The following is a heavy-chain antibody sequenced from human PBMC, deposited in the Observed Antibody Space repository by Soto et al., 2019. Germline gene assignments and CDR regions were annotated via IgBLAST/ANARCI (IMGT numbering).Heavy chain of an antibody. CDR1: ESTVSRDW. Sequence: GGSLRLSCAIFESTVSRDWMNWVRQAPGKGLEWVAHINQDGSEKYYVDSVKGRFTISRDNAKKSLYLQMNSLRPADTSMYYCSGGVGDAFWGQGTLDPVSS. J-gene: IGHJ4*02. V-gene: IGHV3-7*04. D-gene: IGHD1-26*01. CDR3: SGGVGDAF. CDR2: INQDGSEK.